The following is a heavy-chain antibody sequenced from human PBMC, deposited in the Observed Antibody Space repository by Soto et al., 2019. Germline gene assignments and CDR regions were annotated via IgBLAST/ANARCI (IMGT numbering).Heavy chain of an antibody. V-gene: IGHV4-61*01. CDR1: GASVNSVSYY. J-gene: IGHJ6*02. D-gene: IGHD6-6*01. CDR2: IYYSGTT. CDR3: ARDLVEDSSSLFGGSYYYGMDV. Sequence: PSETLSLTCTVSGASVNSVSYYWSWIRQPPGKGLEWIGYIYYSGTTNYNPSLKSRVTISVDTSNNQFSLKLSSVTAADTAVYYCARDLVEDSSSLFGGSYYYGMDVWGQGTTVTVS.